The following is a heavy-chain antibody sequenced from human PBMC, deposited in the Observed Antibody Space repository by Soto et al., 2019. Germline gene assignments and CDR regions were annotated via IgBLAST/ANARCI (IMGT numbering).Heavy chain of an antibody. J-gene: IGHJ3*02. CDR2: ISSSSSTI. D-gene: IGHD3-10*01. CDR3: AREHYYGSGSYAFDI. V-gene: IGHV3-48*04. Sequence: GGSLRLSCAASGFTFSSYSMNWVRQAPGKGLEWVSYISSSSSTIYYEDSVKGRFTISRDNAKNSLYLQMNSLRADDTAVYYCAREHYYGSGSYAFDIWGQGTMVTVSS. CDR1: GFTFSSYS.